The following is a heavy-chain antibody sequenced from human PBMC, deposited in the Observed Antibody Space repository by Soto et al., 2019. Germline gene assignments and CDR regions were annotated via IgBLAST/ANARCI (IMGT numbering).Heavy chain of an antibody. D-gene: IGHD2-15*01. CDR3: TTANGYYYYYMDV. CDR1: GFTFSNAW. V-gene: IGHV3-15*01. CDR2: IKSKTDGGTT. Sequence: GGSLRLSCAASGFTFSNAWMSWVRQAPGKGLEWVGRIKSKTDGGTTDYAAPVKGRFTISRDDSKNTLYLQMNSLKTEDTAVYYCTTANGYYYYYMDVWGKGTTVTVSS. J-gene: IGHJ6*03.